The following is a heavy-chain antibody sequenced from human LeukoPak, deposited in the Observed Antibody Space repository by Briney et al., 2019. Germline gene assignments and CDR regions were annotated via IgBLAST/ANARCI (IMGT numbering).Heavy chain of an antibody. Sequence: GGSLRLSCVASGFTFDDAWMSWVRQAPGKGLEWVGRIKGKTDGGTTEYPTAVKDRFAISRDDSKTTVSLHMNSLKTEDTGVYYCTTGSRYWGQGTLVTVSS. CDR3: TTGSRY. CDR2: IKGKTDGGTT. CDR1: GFTFDDAW. V-gene: IGHV3-15*01. J-gene: IGHJ4*02.